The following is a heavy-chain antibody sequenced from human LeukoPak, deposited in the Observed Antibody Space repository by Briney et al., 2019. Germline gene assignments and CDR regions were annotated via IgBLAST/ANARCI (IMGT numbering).Heavy chain of an antibody. D-gene: IGHD5-12*01. V-gene: IGHV1-18*01. CDR2: ISAYNGNT. J-gene: IGHJ4*02. Sequence: GASVKVSCKASGYTFTSYGISWVRQAPGQGLEWMEWISAYNGNTNYAQKLQGRVTMTTDTSTSTAYMELRSLRSDDTAVYYCARGKGAYISGCDFNPIDYWGQGTLVTVSS. CDR3: ARGKGAYISGCDFNPIDY. CDR1: GYTFTSYG.